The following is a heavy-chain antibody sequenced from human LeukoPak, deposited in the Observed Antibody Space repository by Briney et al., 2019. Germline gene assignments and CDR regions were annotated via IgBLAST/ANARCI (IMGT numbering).Heavy chain of an antibody. V-gene: IGHV4-59*01. J-gene: IGHJ3*02. CDR3: ARGIRGAAPTFDI. Sequence: SETLSLTCTVSSGSISSYYWSWIRQPPGKGLEWIGYIYYTGNSNYNPSLKSRVTISVDTSKNQFSLKLSSVTAADTAVYYCARGIRGAAPTFDIWGQGQWSPSLQ. CDR2: IYYTGNS. CDR1: SGSISSYY. D-gene: IGHD1-26*01.